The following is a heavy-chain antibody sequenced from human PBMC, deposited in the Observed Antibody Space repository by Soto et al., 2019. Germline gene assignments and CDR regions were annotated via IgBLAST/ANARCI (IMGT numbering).Heavy chain of an antibody. V-gene: IGHV1-69*12. CDR1: GGTFSSYA. Sequence: QVQLVQSGAEVKKPGSSVKVTCKASGGTFSSYAISWVRRAPGQGLEWMGGIIPIFGTANYAQKFQGRVTTTADESTSTAYMELSSLRSEDTAVYYCARDGGLYDYSPFDYWGQGTLVTVSS. CDR3: ARDGGLYDYSPFDY. CDR2: IIPIFGTA. D-gene: IGHD4-4*01. J-gene: IGHJ4*02.